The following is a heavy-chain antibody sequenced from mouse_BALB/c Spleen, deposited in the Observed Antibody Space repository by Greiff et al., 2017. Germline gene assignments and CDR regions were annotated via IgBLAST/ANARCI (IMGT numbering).Heavy chain of an antibody. D-gene: IGHD2-4*01. V-gene: IGHV5-6*01. J-gene: IGHJ1*01. Sequence: EVHLVESGGDLVKPGGSLKLSCAASGFTFSSYGMSWVRQTPDKRLEWVATISSGGSYTYYPDSVKGRFTISRDNAKNTLYLQMSSLKSEDTAMYYCASPMITTGDWYFDVWGAGTTVTVSS. CDR1: GFTFSSYG. CDR2: ISSGGSYT. CDR3: ASPMITTGDWYFDV.